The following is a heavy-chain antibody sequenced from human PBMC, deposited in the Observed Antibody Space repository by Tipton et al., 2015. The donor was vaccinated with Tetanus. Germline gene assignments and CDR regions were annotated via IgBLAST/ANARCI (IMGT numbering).Heavy chain of an antibody. D-gene: IGHD6-6*01. CDR1: GYSFTSYS. V-gene: IGHV5-51*01. CDR3: ARHPSQDAFDI. CDR2: IYPGASDA. J-gene: IGHJ3*02. Sequence: QLVQSGAEVKKPGESLKISCKGSGYSFTSYSIGWVRQMSGKGLEWMGTIYPGASDAIYSPSFQGQVTISADNSIRTAYVQWSSLKASDTAMYYCARHPSQDAFDIWGQGTMVTVSS.